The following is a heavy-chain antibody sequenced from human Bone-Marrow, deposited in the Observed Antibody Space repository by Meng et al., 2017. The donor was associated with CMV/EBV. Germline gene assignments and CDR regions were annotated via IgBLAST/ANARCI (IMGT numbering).Heavy chain of an antibody. CDR1: GFTFSSYE. D-gene: IGHD6-19*01. CDR3: AKDVQWLASGDYYYVMDV. J-gene: IGHJ6*02. Sequence: GGSLRLSCAASGFTFSSYEMNWVRQAPGKGLEWVSYISSSGSTIYYADSVKGRFTISRDNAKNSLYLQMNSLRAEDTAVYYCAKDVQWLASGDYYYVMDVCGQGTTVTVSS. V-gene: IGHV3-48*03. CDR2: ISSSGSTI.